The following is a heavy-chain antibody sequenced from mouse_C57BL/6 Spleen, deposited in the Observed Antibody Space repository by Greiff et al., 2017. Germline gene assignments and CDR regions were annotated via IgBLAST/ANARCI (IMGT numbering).Heavy chain of an antibody. D-gene: IGHD1-1*01. V-gene: IGHV5-4*01. CDR2: ISDGGSYT. Sequence: EVMLVESGGGLVKPGGSLKLSCAASGFTFSSYAMSWVRQTPEKRLEWVATISDGGSYTYYPDNVKGRFTISRDNAKNNLYLQMSKLKSEDTAMYDCARDPPNDYGSHYYVDYWGQGTTLTVSA. CDR3: ARDPPNDYGSHYYVDY. J-gene: IGHJ2*01. CDR1: GFTFSSYA.